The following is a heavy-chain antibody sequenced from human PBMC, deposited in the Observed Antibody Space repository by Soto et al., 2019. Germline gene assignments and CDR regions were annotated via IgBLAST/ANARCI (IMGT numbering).Heavy chain of an antibody. J-gene: IGHJ5*02. CDR1: GGFISSGDYY. CDR3: ARVVRFCSSPSCRGRNWFDP. V-gene: IGHV4-30-4*01. Sequence: QVQLQESGPGLVKPSQTLSLTCSVSGGFISSGDYYWSWIRQPPGKGLEWVGYMFDTGTTYYNPYLRWRITISMDTSKNQFSLTLTSVTAADTAEYHCARVVRFCSSPSCRGRNWFDPWGQGTRVTVSS. D-gene: IGHD2-2*01. CDR2: MFDTGTT.